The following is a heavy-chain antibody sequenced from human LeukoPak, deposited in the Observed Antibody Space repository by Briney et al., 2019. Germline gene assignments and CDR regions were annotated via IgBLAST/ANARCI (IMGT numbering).Heavy chain of an antibody. CDR1: SGSFSGYY. V-gene: IGHV4-34*01. D-gene: IGHD1-14*01. CDR2: ISPSGST. CDR3: AGDHYLALKD. J-gene: IGHJ4*01. Sequence: PSETLSLTCAVYSGSFSGYYWSWIRQPPGKGLEWIGEISPSGSTTYNPSLKTRVTISTDTSKNQFSLKLNSVTAADTAVYYCAGDHYLALKDWGHGMLVTDSS.